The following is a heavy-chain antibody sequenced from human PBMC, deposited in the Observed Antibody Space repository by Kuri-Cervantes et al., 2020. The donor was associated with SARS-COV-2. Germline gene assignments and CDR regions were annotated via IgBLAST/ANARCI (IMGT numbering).Heavy chain of an antibody. J-gene: IGHJ6*02. D-gene: IGHD2-2*01. CDR2: IYSTGST. Sequence: GESLKISCAASGFTFSSYSMNWVRQAPGKGLEWVSTIYSTGSTYYAASVKGRFTVSRDNSKNSLYLQMNSLRTEDTALYYCAKGVVPAANYYYGMDVWGQGTTVTVSS. CDR1: GFTFSSYS. CDR3: AKGVVPAANYYYGMDV. V-gene: IGHV3-21*04.